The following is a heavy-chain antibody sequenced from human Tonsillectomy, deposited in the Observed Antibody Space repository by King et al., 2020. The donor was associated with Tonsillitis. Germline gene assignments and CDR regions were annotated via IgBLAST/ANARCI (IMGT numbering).Heavy chain of an antibody. CDR2: IKSKTDGGTT. V-gene: IGHV3-15*01. D-gene: IGHD3-10*01. Sequence: VQLVESGGGLVKPGGSLRLSCAASGFTFSNAWMSWVRQAPGKGLEWVGRIKSKTDGGTTDYAAPVKGRFTISRDDSKNTLYLQMNSLKTEDTAVYYCTTDRWNHLWFGELLSDDAFDIWGQGTMVTVSS. CDR1: GFTFSNAW. CDR3: TTDRWNHLWFGELLSDDAFDI. J-gene: IGHJ3*02.